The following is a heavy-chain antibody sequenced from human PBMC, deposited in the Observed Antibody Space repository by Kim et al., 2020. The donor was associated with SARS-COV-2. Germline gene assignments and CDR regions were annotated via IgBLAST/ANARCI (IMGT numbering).Heavy chain of an antibody. Sequence: KGRFTISGDNAKNSLYLQMNSLRAEDTAVYYCAREGLAVAGGYYYYGMDVWGQGTTVTVSS. CDR3: AREGLAVAGGYYYYGMDV. D-gene: IGHD6-19*01. J-gene: IGHJ6*02. V-gene: IGHV3-11*06.